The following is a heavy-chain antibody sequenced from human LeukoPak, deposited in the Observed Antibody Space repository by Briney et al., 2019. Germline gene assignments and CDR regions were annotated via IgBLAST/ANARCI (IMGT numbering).Heavy chain of an antibody. CDR2: ISGGVRST. Sequence: GSPRPFRAAPGFTSSCYAMSWVPQSPGKGLESVSAISGGVRSTYYADSVKGRYTISTDNSNNTLYLQMNSLRAEDTPVSYCEKFYDISTVHFHCWRQGTLVSVPS. CDR3: EKFYDISTVHFHC. V-gene: IGHV3-23*01. D-gene: IGHD3-9*01. J-gene: IGHJ4*02. CDR1: GFTSSCYA.